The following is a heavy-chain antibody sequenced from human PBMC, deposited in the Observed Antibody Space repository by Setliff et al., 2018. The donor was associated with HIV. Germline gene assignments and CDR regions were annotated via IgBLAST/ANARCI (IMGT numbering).Heavy chain of an antibody. Sequence: GASVKVSCKASGGTFSSYTINWVRQAPGQGLEWMGRSIPILGIGNDEQAQKFKGRVTFTADKSASTVYMELSSLRSEDTAVYYCARCGAGEWHIYMDVWGKGTAGTVSS. CDR1: GGTFSSYT. V-gene: IGHV1-69*02. CDR2: SIPILGIG. D-gene: IGHD3-16*01. CDR3: ARCGAGEWHIYMDV. J-gene: IGHJ6*04.